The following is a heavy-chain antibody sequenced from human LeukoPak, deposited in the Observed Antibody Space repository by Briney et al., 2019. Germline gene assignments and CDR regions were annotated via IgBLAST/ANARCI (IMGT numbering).Heavy chain of an antibody. CDR2: LHPNSGGT. CDR1: GYTLTGYF. D-gene: IGHD3-3*01. J-gene: IGHJ4*02. Sequence: ASVKVSCKASGYTLTGYFIHWVRQAPGQGLEWMGWLHPNSGGTNYAQNFQGRVTMTRDTSISTAYMEMNGLKSDDTAVYYCATENRNHLFWSGYRAAPSPLNFWGQGSLATVSS. CDR3: ATENRNHLFWSGYRAAPSPLNF. V-gene: IGHV1-2*02.